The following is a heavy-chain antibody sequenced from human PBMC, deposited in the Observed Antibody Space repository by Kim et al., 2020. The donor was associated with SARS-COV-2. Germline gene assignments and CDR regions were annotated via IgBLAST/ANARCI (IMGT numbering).Heavy chain of an antibody. CDR3: AREIYSNYGDNWFDP. D-gene: IGHD4-4*01. V-gene: IGHV7-4-1*02. CDR1: GYTFTSYA. CDR2: INTNTGNP. J-gene: IGHJ5*02. Sequence: ASVKVSCKASGYTFTSYAMNWVRQAPGQGLEWMGWINTNTGNPTYAQGFTGRFAFSLDTSVSTAYLQISSLKAEDTAVYYCAREIYSNYGDNWFDPWGQGTLVTVSS.